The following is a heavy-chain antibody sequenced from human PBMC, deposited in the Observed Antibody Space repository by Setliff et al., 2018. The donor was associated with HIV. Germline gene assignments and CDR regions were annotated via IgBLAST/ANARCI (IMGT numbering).Heavy chain of an antibody. CDR3: ARGKAQWPERNYFYYMDV. Sequence: SVKVSCKASGGAFSTDGFIWVRQAPGQGLEWMGEIIPLFNAPNYAKKFRGRVTITADESTSTAYMRLGSLRSQDAAVYYCARGKAQWPERNYFYYMDVWGKGTTVTVSS. CDR2: IIPLFNAP. V-gene: IGHV1-69*13. J-gene: IGHJ6*03. CDR1: GGAFSTDG. D-gene: IGHD1-1*01.